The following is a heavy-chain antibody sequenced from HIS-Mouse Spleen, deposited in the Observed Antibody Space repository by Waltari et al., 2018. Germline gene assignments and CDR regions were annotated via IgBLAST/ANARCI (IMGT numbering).Heavy chain of an antibody. CDR3: ARDQLGGFDY. V-gene: IGHV1-2*02. Sequence: QVQLVQSGAEVKKPGASVKVSCKASGYTFTGYYMHWVRQAPGQGLEWMGWINPNSGGTNKAPKFPGRVTMTRDTSISTAEMVLSRLRSDDTAVYYCARDQLGGFDYWGQGTLVTVSS. CDR1: GYTFTGYY. CDR2: INPNSGGT. J-gene: IGHJ4*02. D-gene: IGHD7-27*01.